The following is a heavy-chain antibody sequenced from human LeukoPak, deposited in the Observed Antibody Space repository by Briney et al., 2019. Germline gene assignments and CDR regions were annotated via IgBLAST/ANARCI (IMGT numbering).Heavy chain of an antibody. CDR2: ISSSGTTI. Sequence: GGSLRLSCAASGFTFSSYEMNWVRQAPGKGLEWVSYISSSGTTIYYADSVRDRFTISRDNAKNSLYLQMNSLRAEDTAVYYCAKVAHEGVGMNMIFDIWGQGTLVTVSS. CDR1: GFTFSSYE. D-gene: IGHD2-21*01. V-gene: IGHV3-48*03. CDR3: AKVAHEGVGMNMIFDI. J-gene: IGHJ3*02.